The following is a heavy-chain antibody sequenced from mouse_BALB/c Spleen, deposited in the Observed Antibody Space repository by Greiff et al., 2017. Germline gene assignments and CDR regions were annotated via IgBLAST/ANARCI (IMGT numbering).Heavy chain of an antibody. V-gene: IGHV5-17*02. J-gene: IGHJ4*01. CDR3: ARWDYYGKTYAMDY. CDR2: ISSGSSTI. CDR1: GFTFSSFG. D-gene: IGHD2-1*01. Sequence: EVQGVESGGGLVQPGGSRKLSCAASGFTFSSFGMHWVRQAPEKGLEWVAYISSGSSTIYYADTVKGRFTISRDNPKNTLFLQMTSLRSEDTAMYYCARWDYYGKTYAMDYWGQGTSVTVSS.